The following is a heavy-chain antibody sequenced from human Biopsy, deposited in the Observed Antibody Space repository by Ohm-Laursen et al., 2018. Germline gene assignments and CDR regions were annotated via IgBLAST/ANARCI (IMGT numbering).Heavy chain of an antibody. CDR1: GGSISGYH. Sequence: GTLSLTCTVSGGSISGYHWSWIRKSPGKGLEWLAYISYTGGITSNPSLNGRATRSLGTSKNQFSLRLIYVTAADTAVYYCARMPHFDYWGQGILVTVSS. CDR3: ARMPHFDY. CDR2: ISYTGGI. D-gene: IGHD2-2*01. V-gene: IGHV4-59*01. J-gene: IGHJ4*02.